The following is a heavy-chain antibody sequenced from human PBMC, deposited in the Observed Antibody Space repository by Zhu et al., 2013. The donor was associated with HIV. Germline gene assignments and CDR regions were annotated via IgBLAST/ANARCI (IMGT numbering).Heavy chain of an antibody. CDR1: GYTFIDYY. CDR2: IDSNSGGT. J-gene: IGHJ4*02. D-gene: IGHD2-21*01. Sequence: QVHLVQSGTELRNPGASVKVSCKASGYTFIDYYIFWVRQAPGQGLEWMGWIDSNSGGTKYAQKFQGRATMTRDTSISTAYMEVSRLTSDDTAVYFCARGHTIAPSFDSWGQGTRVTVSP. CDR3: ARGHTIAPSFDS. V-gene: IGHV1-2*02.